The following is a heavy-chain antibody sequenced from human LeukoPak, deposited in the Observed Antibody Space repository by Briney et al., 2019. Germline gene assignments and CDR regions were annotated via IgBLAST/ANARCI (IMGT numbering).Heavy chain of an antibody. Sequence: PGGSLRLSCAASGFTFSDYYMAWMRQAPGKGLEWASYIGDSGSIIFYADSVKGRFTISRGDAKNSLYLQMNSLRAEDTAVYYWGCLFCSITTCWIDFWGQGALAPVS. J-gene: IGHJ4*02. CDR1: GFTFSDYY. CDR3: GCLFCSITTCWIDF. V-gene: IGHV3-11*04. D-gene: IGHD2-2*01. CDR2: IGDSGSII.